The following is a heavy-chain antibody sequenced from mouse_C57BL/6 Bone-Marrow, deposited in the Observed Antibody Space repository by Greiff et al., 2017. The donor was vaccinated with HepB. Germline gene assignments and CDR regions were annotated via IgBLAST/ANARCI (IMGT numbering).Heavy chain of an antibody. Sequence: QVQLQQPGAELVMPGASVKLSCKASGYTFTSYWMHWVKQRPGQGLEWIGEIDPSDSYTNYNQKFKGKSTLTVDKSSSTAYMRLSSLTSEDSAVYYCAREDYYGSSYGAWFAYWGQGTLVTVSA. CDR3: AREDYYGSSYGAWFAY. J-gene: IGHJ3*01. CDR1: GYTFTSYW. CDR2: IDPSDSYT. D-gene: IGHD1-1*01. V-gene: IGHV1-69*01.